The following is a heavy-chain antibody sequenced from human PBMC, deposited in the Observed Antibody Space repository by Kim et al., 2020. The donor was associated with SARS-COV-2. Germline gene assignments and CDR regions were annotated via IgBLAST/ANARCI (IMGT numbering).Heavy chain of an antibody. D-gene: IGHD6-19*01. CDR3: AKRSGWFNLWGLDV. J-gene: IGHJ6*01. Sequence: SETLSLTCTVSGGSITTSSYYWGWIRQPPGKGLEWIGNIYYSGSTYYNPSLKSRVTISADTSKNQFSLKLSSVTAADTAIYYCAKRSGWFNLWGLDVWGQGTTVTVST. CDR2: IYYSGST. CDR1: GGSITTSSYY. V-gene: IGHV4-39*01.